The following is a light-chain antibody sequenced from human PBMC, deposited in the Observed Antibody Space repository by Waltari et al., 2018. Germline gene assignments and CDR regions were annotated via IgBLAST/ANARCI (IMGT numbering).Light chain of an antibody. CDR1: SSDIGFYTF. Sequence: QSALTQPASVSGSPGQSITIPCTGTSSDIGFYTFVSWYQQHPGKAPKVIIYHVTNRPAWVSNRFSGSRSGNTASLTISGLQAEDEADYYCAAETSRSTLYVFGTGTKVTVL. V-gene: IGLV2-14*03. CDR3: AAETSRSTLYV. CDR2: HVT. J-gene: IGLJ1*01.